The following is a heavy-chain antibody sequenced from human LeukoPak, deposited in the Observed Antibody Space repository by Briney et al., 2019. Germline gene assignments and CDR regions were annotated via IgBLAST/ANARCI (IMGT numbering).Heavy chain of an antibody. CDR1: VFTFDDYG. V-gene: IGHV3-20*04. CDR2: INWNGGST. CDR3: ARDDVVVRFDY. D-gene: IGHD3-22*01. J-gene: IGHJ4*02. Sequence: VGSLRLSCAASVFTFDDYGMSWVRQAPGKGLEWVSGINWNGGSTGYADSVQGRFTISRDNAKNSLYLQMNSLRAEDTALYYCARDDVVVRFDYWGQGTLVTVSS.